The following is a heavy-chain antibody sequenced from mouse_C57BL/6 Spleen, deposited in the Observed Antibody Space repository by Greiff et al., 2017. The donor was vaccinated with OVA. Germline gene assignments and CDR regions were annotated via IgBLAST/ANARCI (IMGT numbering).Heavy chain of an antibody. CDR1: GYAFSSSW. D-gene: IGHD2-3*01. Sequence: VQRVESGPELVKPGASVKISCKASGYAFSSSWMNWVKQRPGKGLEWIGRIYPGDGDTNYNGKFKGKATLTADKSSSTAYMQLSSLTSEDSAVYICARLGYDGYGFAYWGQGTLVTVSA. CDR3: ARLGYDGYGFAY. V-gene: IGHV1-82*01. CDR2: IYPGDGDT. J-gene: IGHJ3*01.